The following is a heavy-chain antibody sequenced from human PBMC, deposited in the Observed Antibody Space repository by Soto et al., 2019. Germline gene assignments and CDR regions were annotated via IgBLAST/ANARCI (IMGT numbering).Heavy chain of an antibody. J-gene: IGHJ6*02. CDR2: IWYDGSNK. Sequence: GGSLRLSCAASGFTFSSYGMHWVRQAPGKGLEWVAVIWYDGSNKYYADSVKGRFTISRDNSKNTLYLQMNSLRAEDTAVYYCAREMGPHYEIAYTYYYYGMDVWGQGTTVTVSS. D-gene: IGHD3-22*01. V-gene: IGHV3-33*01. CDR1: GFTFSSYG. CDR3: AREMGPHYEIAYTYYYYGMDV.